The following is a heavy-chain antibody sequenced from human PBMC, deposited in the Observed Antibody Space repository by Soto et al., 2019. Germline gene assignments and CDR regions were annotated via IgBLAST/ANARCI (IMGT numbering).Heavy chain of an antibody. D-gene: IGHD6-13*01. CDR1: GFTFTHAW. Sequence: EVQLVESGGDLVKPGGSLRLSCAASGFTFTHAWLHWVRQAPGKGLEMVARIKNNGGATDYAPFVKGRFTISRDDSKDTVYLQMRSLRTDDTAIYYCTADLGPAYSSNNWRDPWGQGTLVTVS. J-gene: IGHJ5*02. CDR3: TADLGPAYSSNNWRDP. V-gene: IGHV3-15*07. CDR2: IKNNGGAT.